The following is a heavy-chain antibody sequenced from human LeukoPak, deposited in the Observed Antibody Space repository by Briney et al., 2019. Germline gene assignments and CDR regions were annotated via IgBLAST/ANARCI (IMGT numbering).Heavy chain of an antibody. Sequence: PSETLSLTCAVYGGSFSGYYWSWIRQPPGKGLEWIGEINHSGSTNYNPSLKSRVTISIDTSQNQFSLKLNSVTAADTAVYYCARGHDYGDYVWFDPWGQGTLVTVSS. D-gene: IGHD4-17*01. CDR3: ARGHDYGDYVWFDP. V-gene: IGHV4-34*01. J-gene: IGHJ5*02. CDR1: GGSFSGYY. CDR2: INHSGST.